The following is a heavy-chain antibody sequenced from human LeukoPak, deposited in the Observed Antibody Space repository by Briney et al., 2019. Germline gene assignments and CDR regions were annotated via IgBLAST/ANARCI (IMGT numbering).Heavy chain of an antibody. CDR1: GYTLTSYG. V-gene: IGHV1-18*01. Sequence: ASVKVSCKASGYTLTSYGISWVRQAPGQGLEWMGWISAYNGSTNYAQKLQGRVTMTTDTSTSTAYMELRSLRSDDTAVYYCARLNNYYDSSGYLAVYFDYWGQGTLVTVSS. J-gene: IGHJ4*02. D-gene: IGHD3-22*01. CDR2: ISAYNGST. CDR3: ARLNNYYDSSGYLAVYFDY.